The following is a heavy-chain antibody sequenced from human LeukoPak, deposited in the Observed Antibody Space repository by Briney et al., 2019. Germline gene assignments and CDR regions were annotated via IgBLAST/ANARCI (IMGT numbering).Heavy chain of an antibody. CDR2: ISSSSSYI. V-gene: IGHV3-21*01. D-gene: IGHD1-26*01. CDR1: GFTFSSYS. Sequence: GGSLRLSCAASGFTFSSYSMNWVRQAPGKGLEWVSSISSSSSYIYYADSVKGRFTISRDNAKNSLYLQMNSLRAEDTAVYYCAREWGLLLPAFDIWGQGTMVTVSS. J-gene: IGHJ3*02. CDR3: AREWGLLLPAFDI.